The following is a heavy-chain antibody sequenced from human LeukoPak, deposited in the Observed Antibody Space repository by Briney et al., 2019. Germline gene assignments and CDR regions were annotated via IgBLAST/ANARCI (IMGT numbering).Heavy chain of an antibody. CDR3: ARAPRLCIAAAGSGCWFDP. CDR2: IIPIFGTA. J-gene: IGHJ5*02. CDR1: GGTFSSYA. Sequence: SVTVSCKASGGTFSSYAISWVRQAPGQGREWMGGIIPIFGTANYAQKFQGRVTITADKSTSTAYMELSSLRSEDTAVYYCARAPRLCIAAAGSGCWFDPWGQGTLVTVSS. V-gene: IGHV1-69*06. D-gene: IGHD6-13*01.